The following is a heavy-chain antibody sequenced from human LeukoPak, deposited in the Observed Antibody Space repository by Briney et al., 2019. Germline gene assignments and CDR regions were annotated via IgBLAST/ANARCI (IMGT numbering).Heavy chain of an antibody. J-gene: IGHJ4*02. D-gene: IGHD5-18*01. V-gene: IGHV5-51*01. CDR1: GYNFTPYW. CDR2: TFAGYSYT. CDR3: ARLRYSYGQNDY. Sequence: GESLKISCQSSGYNFTPYWIVWVRQMPGKGLEWMGITFAGYSYTIYSPSFQGQVTISADKSISTAYLRWSSLKASDTAMYYCARLRYSYGQNDYWGQGTLVTVSS.